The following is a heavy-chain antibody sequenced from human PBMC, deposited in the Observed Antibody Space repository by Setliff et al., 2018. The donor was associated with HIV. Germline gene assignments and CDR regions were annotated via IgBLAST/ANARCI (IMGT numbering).Heavy chain of an antibody. D-gene: IGHD6-19*01. CDR3: AREYHVGTEGPRLANYFDF. CDR1: GSTFSTYD. J-gene: IGHJ4*02. Sequence: RASVKVSCKASGSTFSTYDINWVRQAPGQGPEWMGWMNPNSGNTGYAQKFQGRVTMTRNTSTSTVYMELSSLGSEDTAIYYCAREYHVGTEGPRLANYFDFWGQGTLVTVSS. CDR2: MNPNSGNT. V-gene: IGHV1-8*01.